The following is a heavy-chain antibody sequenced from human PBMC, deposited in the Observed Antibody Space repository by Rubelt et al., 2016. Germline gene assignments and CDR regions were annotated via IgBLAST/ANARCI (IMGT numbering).Heavy chain of an antibody. D-gene: IGHD4-23*01. Sequence: QVQLQESGPGLVKPSETLSLTCTVSGGSISNYYWTWIRQPPGKGLEWIGYIYYSGSTNYNPSLKSRVTISVDMSNNQFSRKMESGTATDTAVYFCARHSSYGGKTWFDPWGQGTLVTVSS. J-gene: IGHJ5*02. CDR1: GGSISNYY. V-gene: IGHV4-59*08. CDR2: IYYSGST. CDR3: ARHSSYGGKTWFDP.